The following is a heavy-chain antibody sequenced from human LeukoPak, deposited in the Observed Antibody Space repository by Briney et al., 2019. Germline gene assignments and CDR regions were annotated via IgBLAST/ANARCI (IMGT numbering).Heavy chain of an antibody. D-gene: IGHD2-2*03. J-gene: IGHJ5*02. V-gene: IGHV1-69*04. CDR1: GGTFSSYA. Sequence: SVKVSCKASGGTFSSYAISWVRQAPGQGLEWMGRIIPILGIANYAQKFQGRVTITADKSTSTAYMEPSSLRSEDTAVYYCASGYCSSTSCYYNWFDPWGQGTLVTVSS. CDR3: ASGYCSSTSCYYNWFDP. CDR2: IIPILGIA.